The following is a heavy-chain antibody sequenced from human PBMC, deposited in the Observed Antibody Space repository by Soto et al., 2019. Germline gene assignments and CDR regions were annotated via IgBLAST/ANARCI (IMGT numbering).Heavy chain of an antibody. V-gene: IGHV3-7*01. J-gene: IGHJ4*02. Sequence: GGSLRLSCAASGFTFSHTWMNWVRQVPGKGLEWVASIVPDGSEKFYIDSVRGRFTISRDNAKNSLYLQMNSLRAEDTAVYYCARDLAVGLVDYWGQGTLVTVSS. CDR2: IVPDGSEK. D-gene: IGHD6-19*01. CDR1: GFTFSHTW. CDR3: ARDLAVGLVDY.